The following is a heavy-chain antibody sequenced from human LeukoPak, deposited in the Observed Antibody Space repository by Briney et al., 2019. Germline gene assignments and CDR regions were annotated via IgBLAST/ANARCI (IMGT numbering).Heavy chain of an antibody. V-gene: IGHV4-39*01. CDR3: ARKGGTFKDPTDRLYHWFDP. CDR2: IYYSRST. CDR1: GGSISSSSYY. J-gene: IGHJ5*02. Sequence: PSETLSLTCTVSGGSISSSSYYWGWIRQPPGKGLEWIGSIYYSRSTYYNPSLKSRVTISVDTSKNQFSLKLSSVTAADTAVYYCARKGGTFKDPTDRLYHWFDPWGQGTLVTVSS. D-gene: IGHD2-8*01.